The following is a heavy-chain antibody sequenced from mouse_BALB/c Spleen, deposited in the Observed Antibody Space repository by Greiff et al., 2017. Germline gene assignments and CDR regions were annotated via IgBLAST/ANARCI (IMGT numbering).Heavy chain of an antibody. V-gene: IGHV1S29*02. J-gene: IGHJ3*01. D-gene: IGHD2-4*01. CDR3: ARGYDYDAWFAY. CDR2: IYPYNGGT. Sequence: EVQLQQSGPELVKPGASVKISCKASGYTFTDYNMHWVKQSHGKSLEWIGYIYPYNGGTGYNQKFKSKATLTVDNSSSTAYMEHRSLTSEDSAVYYCARGYDYDAWFAYWGQGTLVTVSA. CDR1: GYTFTDYN.